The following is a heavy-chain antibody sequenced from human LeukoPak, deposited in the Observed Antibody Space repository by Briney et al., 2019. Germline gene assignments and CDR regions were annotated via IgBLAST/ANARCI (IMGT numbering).Heavy chain of an antibody. V-gene: IGHV3-23*01. CDR3: AMTQDYVWGSYRPSYYYCGMDV. CDR1: GFTFSSYA. D-gene: IGHD3-16*02. J-gene: IGHJ6*04. Sequence: GGSLRLSCAASGFTFSSYAMSWVRQAPGKGLEWVSAISGSGGSTYYADSVKGRFTISRDNSKNTLYLQMNSLRAEDTAVYYCAMTQDYVWGSYRPSYYYCGMDVWGKGTTVTVSS. CDR2: ISGSGGST.